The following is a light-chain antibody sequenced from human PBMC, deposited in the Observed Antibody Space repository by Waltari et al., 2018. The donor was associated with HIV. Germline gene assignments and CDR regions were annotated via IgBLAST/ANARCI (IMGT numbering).Light chain of an antibody. CDR1: NLRSFF. CDR2: GGN. V-gene: IGLV3-19*01. Sequence: SSELTQDPVVSVALGQTIKIRCQGDNLRSFFANWYQHRPGQAPVLVVYGGNRRPSGIPDRFSASNSGNTSSLIISNSQAVDEADYFCHSRGTDGDHYVFGGGTRVIV. J-gene: IGLJ1*01. CDR3: HSRGTDGDHYV.